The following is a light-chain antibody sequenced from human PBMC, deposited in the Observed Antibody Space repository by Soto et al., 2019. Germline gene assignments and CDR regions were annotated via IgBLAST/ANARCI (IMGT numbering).Light chain of an antibody. CDR3: CSYTCSSTLEVV. CDR1: SSDVGGYNY. J-gene: IGLJ2*01. V-gene: IGLV2-14*01. CDR2: DVS. Sequence: QSALTQPASVSGSPGQSITISCTGTSSDVGGYNYVSWYQQHPGKAPKLMIYDVSNRPSGVSNRFSGSKSGNTASLAISGLQAEDGADYYCCSYTCSSTLEVVFGGGTKLTVL.